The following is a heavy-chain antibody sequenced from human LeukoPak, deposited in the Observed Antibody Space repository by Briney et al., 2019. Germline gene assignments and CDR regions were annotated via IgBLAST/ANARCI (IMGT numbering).Heavy chain of an antibody. J-gene: IGHJ3*02. V-gene: IGHV4-59*01. CDR1: GGSISTYY. D-gene: IGHD5-18*01. CDR2: IDYRGST. Sequence: SETLSLTCTVSGGSISTYYWSWIRQPPGKGLEWIAYIDYRGSTTYSPSLKSRVTISVDTSRNQFSLKLSSVTAADTAVYYCARSRSGYSYDHAAFEIWGQGTMVTVSS. CDR3: ARSRSGYSYDHAAFEI.